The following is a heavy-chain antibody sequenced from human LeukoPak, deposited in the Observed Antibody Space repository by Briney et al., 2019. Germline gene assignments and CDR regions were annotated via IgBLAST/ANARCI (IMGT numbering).Heavy chain of an antibody. J-gene: IGHJ4*02. Sequence: PSETLSLTCTVSGGSISSYYWSWIRQPPGKGLEWIGYIYYSGSTNYNPPLKSRVTISVDTSKNQFSLKLSSVTAADTAVYYCARERDYYDSSGYYYYFDYWGQGTLVTVSS. CDR1: GGSISSYY. V-gene: IGHV4-59*12. D-gene: IGHD3-22*01. CDR3: ARERDYYDSSGYYYYFDY. CDR2: IYYSGST.